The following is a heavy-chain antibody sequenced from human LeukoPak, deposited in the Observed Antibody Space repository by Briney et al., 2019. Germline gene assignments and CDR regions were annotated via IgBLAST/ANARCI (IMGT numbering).Heavy chain of an antibody. J-gene: IGHJ4*02. D-gene: IGHD1-1*01. CDR3: AKDTTYLDY. Sequence: GGSLRLSCSASGFTFTNYAMSWVRQAPGKGLECGSVIVVRGGSTYYADSVEGRFTISRDNSKNTLDLQMNSLRAEHTAVYYCAKDTTYLDYWGQGTTVTVSS. CDR1: GFTFTNYA. V-gene: IGHV3-23*01. CDR2: IVVRGGST.